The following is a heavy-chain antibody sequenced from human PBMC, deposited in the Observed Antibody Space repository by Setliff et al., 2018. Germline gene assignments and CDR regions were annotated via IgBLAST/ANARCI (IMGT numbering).Heavy chain of an antibody. CDR1: GYSISSGYI. CDR2: IGHTGSI. CDR3: ARDGNNWNDLDY. D-gene: IGHD1-20*01. V-gene: IGHV4-38-2*02. J-gene: IGHJ4*01. Sequence: SETLSLTCTVSGYSISSGYIWGWIRQPPGKGLEWVGNIGHTGSINYNPSLKSRFTISRDNAKNSLYLQMNSLRVEDTALYYCARDGNNWNDLDYWGHGTLVTVSS.